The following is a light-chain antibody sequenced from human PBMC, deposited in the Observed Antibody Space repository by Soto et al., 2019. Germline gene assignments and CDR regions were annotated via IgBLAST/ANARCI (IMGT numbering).Light chain of an antibody. CDR2: GAS. J-gene: IGKJ5*01. CDR1: QSVGNN. Sequence: EILMTQSPTTLSVSPGERATLSCRASQSVGNNLAWYQQRRGQAPRRLIYGASTRATGIPARFSGSGSGTDFTLTISSLEPEDFAVYYCQQRSNWPTFGQGTRLEIK. V-gene: IGKV3-15*01. CDR3: QQRSNWPT.